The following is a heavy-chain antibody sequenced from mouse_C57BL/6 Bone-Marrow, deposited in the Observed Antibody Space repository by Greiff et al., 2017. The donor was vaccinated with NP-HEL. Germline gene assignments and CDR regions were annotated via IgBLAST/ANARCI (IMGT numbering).Heavy chain of an antibody. CDR1: GYAFSSSW. Sequence: VQLQQSGPELVKPGASVKISCKASGYAFSSSWMNWVKQRPGKGLEWIGRIYPGDGDTNYNGKFKGKATLTADKSSSTAYMQLSSLTSEDSAVYFCARSGLRGGYWGQGTTLTVSS. D-gene: IGHD1-1*01. CDR3: ARSGLRGGY. J-gene: IGHJ2*01. CDR2: IYPGDGDT. V-gene: IGHV1-82*01.